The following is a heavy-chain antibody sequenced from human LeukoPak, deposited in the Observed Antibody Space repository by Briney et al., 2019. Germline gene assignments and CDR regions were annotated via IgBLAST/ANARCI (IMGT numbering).Heavy chain of an antibody. CDR1: GFPFSSFA. D-gene: IGHD2-15*01. V-gene: IGHV3-23*01. CDR3: AKCRGGGGEYWHFDL. CDR2: LSGPATRA. Sequence: GGSLRLSCAASGFPFSSFAMVWVRQAPGKGLEWVSALSGPATRAIYADSVRGRFTFSRDNFKNTLYLQMNSLRAEDSAVYYCAKCRGGGGEYWHFDLWGRGILVSVSS. J-gene: IGHJ2*01.